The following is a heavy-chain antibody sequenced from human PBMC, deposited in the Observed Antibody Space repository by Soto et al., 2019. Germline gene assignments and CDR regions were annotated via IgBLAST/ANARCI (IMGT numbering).Heavy chain of an antibody. J-gene: IGHJ4*02. Sequence: SETLSLTCAASGGSISGSSYYWGWVRQPPGAGLGWVGSIYYSGNTYYNPSVRSRISISVHTSQERFSLKLSSVTAADAAVYYCARHYSTTSAFDSWGLGTLVTVSS. CDR3: ARHYSTTSAFDS. CDR2: IYYSGNT. V-gene: IGHV4-39*01. CDR1: GGSISGSSYY. D-gene: IGHD2-2*01.